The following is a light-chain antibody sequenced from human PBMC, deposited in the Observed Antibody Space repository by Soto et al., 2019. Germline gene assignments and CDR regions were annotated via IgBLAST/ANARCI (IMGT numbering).Light chain of an antibody. J-gene: IGKJ2*01. CDR3: LQDYNYTYT. V-gene: IGKV1-6*01. CDR1: QGIRND. Sequence: AIQMTQSPSSLSASVGDRVTITCRASQGIRNDLGWYQQKPGKAPKLLIYAASSLQSGVPSRFSGSGSGTDFTLTISSLQPEDFAIYYCLQDYNYTYTFGQGTKLEIK. CDR2: AAS.